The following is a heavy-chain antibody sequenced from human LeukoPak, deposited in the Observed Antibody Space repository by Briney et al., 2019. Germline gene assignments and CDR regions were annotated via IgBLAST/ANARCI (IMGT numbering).Heavy chain of an antibody. CDR2: IIPIFCTA. V-gene: IGHV1-69*01. J-gene: IGHJ6*03. Sequence: GSSVKVSCKASGGTFSSYAISWVRQAPGQGLEWMGGIIPIFCTANYAQKFQGRVTITADESTSTAYMELSSLRSEDTAVYYCARSIFGVVIFVYYYYYMDVWGKGTTVTVSS. CDR1: GGTFSSYA. CDR3: ARSIFGVVIFVYYYYYMDV. D-gene: IGHD3-3*01.